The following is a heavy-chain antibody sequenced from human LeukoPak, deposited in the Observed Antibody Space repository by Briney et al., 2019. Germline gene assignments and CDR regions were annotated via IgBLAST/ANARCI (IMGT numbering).Heavy chain of an antibody. CDR1: GFTFSSYS. CDR2: ISSSSSTI. Sequence: PGGSLRLSCAASGFTFSSYSMNWVRQAPGKGLEWVSYISSSSSTIYYADSVKGRFTISRDNAKNSLYLQMNSLRAEDTAVYYCAKGTVRLARGFFDYWGQGTLVTVSS. J-gene: IGHJ4*02. D-gene: IGHD2-8*02. CDR3: AKGTVRLARGFFDY. V-gene: IGHV3-48*04.